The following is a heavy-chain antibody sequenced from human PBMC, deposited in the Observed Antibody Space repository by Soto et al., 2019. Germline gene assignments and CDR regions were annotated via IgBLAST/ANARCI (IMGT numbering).Heavy chain of an antibody. J-gene: IGHJ3*02. Sequence: ASVKVSCKASGYTFTGYYMHWVRQAPGQGLEWMGWINPNSGGTNYAQKFQGRVTMTRDTSISTAYMELSRLRSDDTAVYYCARDYDFWSGHAAFDIWGQGTMVTV. CDR2: INPNSGGT. CDR3: ARDYDFWSGHAAFDI. D-gene: IGHD3-3*01. V-gene: IGHV1-2*02. CDR1: GYTFTGYY.